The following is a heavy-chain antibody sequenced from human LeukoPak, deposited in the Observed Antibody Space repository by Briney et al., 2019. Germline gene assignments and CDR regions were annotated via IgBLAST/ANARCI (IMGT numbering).Heavy chain of an antibody. D-gene: IGHD6-13*01. CDR2: ISPSSSAI. Sequence: PGGSLRLSCAASGFTFSSYSMNWVRQAPGKGLEWVSYISPSSSAIHYADSVKGRFTISRDNAKNSLYPQMNSLRDEDTAVYYCARAAYSSSPDYWGQGTLVTVSS. J-gene: IGHJ4*02. CDR1: GFTFSSYS. V-gene: IGHV3-48*02. CDR3: ARAAYSSSPDY.